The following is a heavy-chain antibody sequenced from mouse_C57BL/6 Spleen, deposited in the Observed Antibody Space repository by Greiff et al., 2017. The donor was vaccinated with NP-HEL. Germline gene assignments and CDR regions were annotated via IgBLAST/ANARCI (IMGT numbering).Heavy chain of an antibody. Sequence: EVKLMESGPELVKPGASVKISCKASGYSFTGYYMNWVKQSPEKSLEWIGEINPSTGGTTYNQKFKAKATLTVDKSSSTAYMQLKSLTSEDSAVYYCARLAAMDYGGQGTSGTVSS. CDR2: INPSTGGT. J-gene: IGHJ4*01. V-gene: IGHV1-42*01. CDR3: ARLAAMDY. CDR1: GYSFTGYY.